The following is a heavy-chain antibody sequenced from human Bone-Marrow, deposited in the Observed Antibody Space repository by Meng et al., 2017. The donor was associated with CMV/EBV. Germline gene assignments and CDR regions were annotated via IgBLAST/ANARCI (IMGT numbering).Heavy chain of an antibody. D-gene: IGHD6-13*01. CDR3: ARASLAAADY. Sequence: LQLLEGGAGLLKRSETLSLTCAVSGGPISRISYYWGWIRQPPGKGLEWIGSIYYSGSTYYNPSLKSRVTISVDTSKNQFSLKLSSVTAADTAVYYCARASLAAADYWGQGTLVTVSS. CDR2: IYYSGST. V-gene: IGHV4-39*07. CDR1: GGPISRISYY. J-gene: IGHJ4*02.